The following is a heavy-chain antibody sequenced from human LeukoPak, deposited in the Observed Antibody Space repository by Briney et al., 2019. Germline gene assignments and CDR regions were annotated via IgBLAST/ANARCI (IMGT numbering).Heavy chain of an antibody. CDR3: ARASADYYYYMDV. Sequence: ASVKVSCKASGYTFTGYYMHWVRQAPGQGLERMGWINPNSGGTNYAQKFQGRVTMTRDTSISTAYMELSRLRSDDTAVYYCARASADYYYYMDVWGKGTTVTISS. J-gene: IGHJ6*03. V-gene: IGHV1-2*02. CDR2: INPNSGGT. CDR1: GYTFTGYY.